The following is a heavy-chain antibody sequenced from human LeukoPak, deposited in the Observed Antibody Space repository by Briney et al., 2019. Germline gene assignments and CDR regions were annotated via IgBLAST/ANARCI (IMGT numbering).Heavy chain of an antibody. V-gene: IGHV4-38-2*02. Sequence: SETLSLTCTVSGYSISSGYYWGWIRQPPGEGLEWIGSVYHSGASYYNPSLKSRVTISVDTSKNQFSLKLSSLTAADTAVYYCARNIFPSDYWGQGTLVTVSS. CDR3: ARNIFPSDY. D-gene: IGHD2-21*01. J-gene: IGHJ4*02. CDR2: VYHSGAS. CDR1: GYSISSGYY.